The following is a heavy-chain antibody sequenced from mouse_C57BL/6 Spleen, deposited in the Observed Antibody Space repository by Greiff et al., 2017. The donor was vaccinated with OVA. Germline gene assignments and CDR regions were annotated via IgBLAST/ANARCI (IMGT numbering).Heavy chain of an antibody. CDR1: GYTFTSYW. V-gene: IGHV1-61*01. CDR3: ARGTYDGAMDY. D-gene: IGHD2-12*01. J-gene: IGHJ4*01. CDR2: IYPSDSET. Sequence: VQLQQPGAELVRPGSSVKLSCKASGYTFTSYWMDWVKQRPGQGLEWIGNIYPSDSETHYNQKFKDKATLTVDKSSSTAYMQISSLTSEDSAVYYSARGTYDGAMDYWGQGTSVTVSS.